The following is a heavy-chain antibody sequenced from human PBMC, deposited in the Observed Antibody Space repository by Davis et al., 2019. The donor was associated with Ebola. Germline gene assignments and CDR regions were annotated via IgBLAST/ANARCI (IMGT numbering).Heavy chain of an antibody. CDR2: IYYSGST. CDR1: GGSISSSSYY. CDR3: ASQTTVVAGVDY. Sequence: MPSETLSLTCTVSGGSISSSSYYWGWIRQPPGKGLEWIGSIYYSGSTYYNPSLKSRVTISVDTSKNQFSLKLSSVTAADTAVYYCASQTTVVAGVDYWGQGTLVTVSS. D-gene: IGHD4-23*01. J-gene: IGHJ4*02. V-gene: IGHV4-39*01.